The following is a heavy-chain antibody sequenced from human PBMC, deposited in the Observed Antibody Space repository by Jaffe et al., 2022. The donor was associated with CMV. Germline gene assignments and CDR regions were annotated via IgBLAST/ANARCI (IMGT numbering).Heavy chain of an antibody. J-gene: IGHJ4*02. Sequence: QVQLQQWGAGLLKPSETLSLTCAVYGGSFSGYYWSWIRQPPGKGLEWIGEINHSGSTNYNPSLKSRVTISVDTSKNQFSLKLSSVTAADTAVYYCARVGAGGTYYYDSSGSYFDYWGQGTLVTVSS. CDR2: INHSGST. V-gene: IGHV4-34*01. CDR3: ARVGAGGTYYYDSSGSYFDY. CDR1: GGSFSGYY. D-gene: IGHD3-22*01.